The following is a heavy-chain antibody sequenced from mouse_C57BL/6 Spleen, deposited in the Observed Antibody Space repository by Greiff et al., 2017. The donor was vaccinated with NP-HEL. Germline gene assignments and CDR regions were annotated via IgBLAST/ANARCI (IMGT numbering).Heavy chain of an antibody. CDR1: GYTFTSYW. J-gene: IGHJ3*01. CDR3: ARGYSNYEGPWFAY. Sequence: QVQLQQPGAELVRPGSSVKLSCKASGYTFTSYWMHWVKQRPIQGLEWIGNIDPSDSETHYNQKFKDKATLTVDKSSSTAYMQLSSLTSEDSAVYSCARGYSNYEGPWFAYWGQGTLVTVSA. CDR2: IDPSDSET. V-gene: IGHV1-52*01. D-gene: IGHD2-5*01.